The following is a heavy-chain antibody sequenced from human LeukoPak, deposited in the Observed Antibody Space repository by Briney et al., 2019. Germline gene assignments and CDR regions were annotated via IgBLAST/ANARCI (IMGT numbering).Heavy chain of an antibody. CDR2: IYYSGST. Sequence: PSETLSLTCTVSGGSISSSSYYWGWIRQPPGKGLEWIGNIYYSGSTYYNPSLKSRVTISADTSKNQFSLKLNSVTAADTAVYYCASLLSGRYLYWGQGTLVTVSS. J-gene: IGHJ4*02. D-gene: IGHD1-26*01. CDR1: GGSISSSSYY. CDR3: ASLLSGRYLY. V-gene: IGHV4-39*01.